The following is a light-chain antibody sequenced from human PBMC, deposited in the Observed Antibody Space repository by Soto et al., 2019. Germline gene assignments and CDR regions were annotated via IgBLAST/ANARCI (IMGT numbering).Light chain of an antibody. J-gene: IGKJ4*01. CDR1: QRISSSY. Sequence: PGERGTLSCRASQRISSSYLAWYQQKPGQAPRLLIYGASTRATGIPDRFSGSGSGTDFTLTISRLEPEDFAVYYCQQYVNSLTFGGGTKVQIK. CDR3: QQYVNSLT. V-gene: IGKV3-20*01. CDR2: GAS.